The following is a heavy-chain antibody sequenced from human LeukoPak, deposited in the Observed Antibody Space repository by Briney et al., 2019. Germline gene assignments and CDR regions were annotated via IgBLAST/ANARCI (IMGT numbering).Heavy chain of an antibody. V-gene: IGHV4-59*01. J-gene: IGHJ4*02. Sequence: PSETLSLTCTVSGGSISSYYWSWIRQPPGKGLEWIGYIYYSGSTDYNPSLKSRVTISVDTSKNQFSLKLSSVAAADTAVYYCAREGVTKHYFDYWGQGTLVTVSS. D-gene: IGHD4-11*01. CDR3: AREGVTKHYFDY. CDR2: IYYSGST. CDR1: GGSISSYY.